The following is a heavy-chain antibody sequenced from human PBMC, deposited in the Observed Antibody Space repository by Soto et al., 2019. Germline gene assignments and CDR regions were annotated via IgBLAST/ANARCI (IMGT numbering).Heavy chain of an antibody. CDR1: GGTVASSHW. D-gene: IGHD2-21*02. CDR3: AREIVTAGGNNYFDP. J-gene: IGHJ5*02. V-gene: IGHV4-4*02. CDR2: VYHTGDT. Sequence: PSETLSLTCGVSGGTVASSHWWSWVRQSPGGGLEWIGNVYHTGDTNLNPSLQSRVTISVDKSNNQFSLRLNSLTAADTAVYFCAREIVTAGGNNYFDPWGPGALLTVSS.